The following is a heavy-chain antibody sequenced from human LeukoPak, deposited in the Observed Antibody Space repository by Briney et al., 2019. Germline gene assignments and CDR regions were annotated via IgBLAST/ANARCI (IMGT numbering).Heavy chain of an antibody. CDR1: GGSIGSSF. D-gene: IGHD1-26*01. CDR2: ISYNGRT. J-gene: IGHJ3*01. Sequence: PSETLSLTCSVFGGSIGSSFWNWIRLSPGKGLEWIGYISYNGRTNYSPSLKSRVIIFIDTSKNQLSLNLTSVTAADTALYYCVRDRSGTYYSFDVWGQGTMVSVSA. CDR3: VRDRSGTYYSFDV. V-gene: IGHV4-59*13.